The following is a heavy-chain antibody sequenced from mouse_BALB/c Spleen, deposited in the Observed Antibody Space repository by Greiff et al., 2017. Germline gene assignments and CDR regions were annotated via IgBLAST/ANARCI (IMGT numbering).Heavy chain of an antibody. Sequence: EVQVVESGRGLVKPGGSLKISCAASGFTFSSYAMSWVRQTPEKRLEWVASISSGGSTYYPDSVKGRFTISSDNARNILYLQMSSLRSEDTAMYYCARGRSYPYFDYWGQGTTLTVSS. CDR1: GFTFSSYA. CDR3: ARGRSYPYFDY. CDR2: ISSGGST. V-gene: IGHV5-6-5*01. J-gene: IGHJ2*01. D-gene: IGHD2-12*01.